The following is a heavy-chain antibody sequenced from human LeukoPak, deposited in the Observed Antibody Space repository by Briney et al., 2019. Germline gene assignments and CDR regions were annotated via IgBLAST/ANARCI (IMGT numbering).Heavy chain of an antibody. V-gene: IGHV1-46*03. CDR3: ALHLGFGVNWFDP. CDR2: INPSGGST. J-gene: IGHJ5*02. CDR1: GYTFTSYD. D-gene: IGHD3-10*01. Sequence: ASVKVSCKASGYTFTSYDINWVRQATGQGLEWMGIINPSGGSTSYAQKFQGRVTMTRDTSTSTVYMELSSLRSEDTAVYYCALHLGFGVNWFDPWGQGTLVTVSS.